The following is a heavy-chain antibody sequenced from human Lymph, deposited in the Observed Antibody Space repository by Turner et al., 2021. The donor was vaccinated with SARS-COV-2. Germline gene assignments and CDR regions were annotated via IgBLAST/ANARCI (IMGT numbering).Heavy chain of an antibody. V-gene: IGHV4-31*03. CDR3: ARARTSGTNYPGDFDY. J-gene: IGHJ4*02. Sequence: QLQLQESGPGLVQPSQTLSLTCPVSGGSISRGGYYWSWIRQHPGKGLEWIGYIYYSGSTHYNPSLRSRVTISVDTSKNQLSLKLSSVTAADTAVYYCARARTSGTNYPGDFDYWGQGTLVTVSS. CDR2: IYYSGST. CDR1: GGSISRGGYY. D-gene: IGHD1-1*01.